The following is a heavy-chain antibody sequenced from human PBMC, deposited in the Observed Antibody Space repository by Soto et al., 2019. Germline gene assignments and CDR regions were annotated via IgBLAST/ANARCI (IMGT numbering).Heavy chain of an antibody. CDR1: GGTFSSYA. J-gene: IGHJ6*02. CDR2: IIPIFGTA. V-gene: IGHV1-69*01. D-gene: IGHD4-17*01. Sequence: QVQLVQSGAEVKKPGSSVKVSCKASGGTFSSYAISWVRQAPGQGLEWMGGIIPIFGTANYAQKFQGRVTITADESTSTAYMELSSLRSEDTAVYYCARESLSYGDYIYPGGYYYYGMDVWGQGTTVTVSS. CDR3: ARESLSYGDYIYPGGYYYYGMDV.